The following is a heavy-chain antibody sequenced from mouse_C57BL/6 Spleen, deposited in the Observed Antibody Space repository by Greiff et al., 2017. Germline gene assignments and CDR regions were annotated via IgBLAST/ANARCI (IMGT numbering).Heavy chain of an antibody. CDR1: GYTFTSSW. D-gene: IGHD4-1*01. J-gene: IGHJ3*01. V-gene: IGHV1-82*01. Sequence: QVQLKQPGAELVKPGASVKLSCKASGYTFTSSWMNWVKQRPGKGLEWMGRIYPGDGDTNYNGKFKGKATLTADKSSSTAYMQLSSLTSEDSAVYGSAREEVTGPSWFADWGKGTLVTVSA. CDR3: AREEVTGPSWFAD. CDR2: IYPGDGDT.